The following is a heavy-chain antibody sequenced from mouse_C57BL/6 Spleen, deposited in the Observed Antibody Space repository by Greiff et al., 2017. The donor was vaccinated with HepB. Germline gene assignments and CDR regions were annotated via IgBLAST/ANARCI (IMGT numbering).Heavy chain of an antibody. CDR1: GYTFTDYY. J-gene: IGHJ3*01. D-gene: IGHD2-10*01. V-gene: IGHV1-26*01. CDR3: ARSEGAYQAWFAY. CDR2: INPNNGGT. Sequence: EVQLQQSGPELVKPGASVKISCKASGYTFTDYYMNWVKQSHGKSLEWIGDINPNNGGTSYNQKFKGKATLTVDKSSSTAYMELRSLTSEDSAVYYCARSEGAYQAWFAYWGQGTLVTVSA.